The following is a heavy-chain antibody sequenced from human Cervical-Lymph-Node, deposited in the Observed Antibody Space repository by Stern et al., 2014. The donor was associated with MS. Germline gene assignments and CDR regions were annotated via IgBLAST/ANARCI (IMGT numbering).Heavy chain of an antibody. Sequence: EVQLVESGGGLVQPGGSLRLSCAVSGFTLSSYWMHWVRQAPGKGLVWVPRINSDESFINYADSVKGRFTISRDNAKNTLYLQMNSLRVEDSAVYYCARSPGHNWFDTWGQGTLVTVSS. J-gene: IGHJ5*02. CDR3: ARSPGHNWFDT. CDR2: INSDESFI. V-gene: IGHV3-74*01. CDR1: GFTLSSYW.